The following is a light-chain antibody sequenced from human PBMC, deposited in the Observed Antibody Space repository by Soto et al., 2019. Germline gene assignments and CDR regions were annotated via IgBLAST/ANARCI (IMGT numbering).Light chain of an antibody. V-gene: IGLV2-8*01. J-gene: IGLJ1*01. CDR1: INDVGGYNY. CDR3: MSYAGGNRFV. Sequence: QSVLTQPPSASGSPGQSVTISCAGTINDVGGYNYVSWYQQHPGKVPQLMIYQVTKRPSGVPDRFSASKSDTTASLTISGLQAEDEGDYYCMSYAGGNRFVFGTGTKLTVL. CDR2: QVT.